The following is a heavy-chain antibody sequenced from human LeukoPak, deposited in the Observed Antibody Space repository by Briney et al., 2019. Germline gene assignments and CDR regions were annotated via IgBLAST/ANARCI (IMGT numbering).Heavy chain of an antibody. Sequence: ASVKISCKASGYTFIHYHMHWDSQAPGKSLECMGRVDPEDGRTIYAERFRDRVTIAADTTADTVYLEVTRLNSDDTAVYFCATVAMLSTAFYFDHWGQGTLVTVSS. CDR1: GYTFIHYH. CDR2: VDPEDGRT. D-gene: IGHD2-8*01. V-gene: IGHV1-69-2*01. J-gene: IGHJ4*02. CDR3: ATVAMLSTAFYFDH.